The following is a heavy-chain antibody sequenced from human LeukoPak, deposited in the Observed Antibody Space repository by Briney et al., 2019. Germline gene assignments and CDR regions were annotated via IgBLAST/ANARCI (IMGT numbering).Heavy chain of an antibody. CDR1: GGSISSGDYY. J-gene: IGHJ3*02. D-gene: IGHD6-13*01. Sequence: PSETLSLTCTVSGGSISSGDYYWSWIRQPPGKGLEWIGYIYHSGSTYYNPSLKSRVTISVDTSKNQFYLKLSSVTAADTAVYYCARERGGGEAEAAAGTNDAFDIWGQGTMVTVSS. CDR2: IYHSGST. V-gene: IGHV4-30-4*02. CDR3: ARERGGGEAEAAAGTNDAFDI.